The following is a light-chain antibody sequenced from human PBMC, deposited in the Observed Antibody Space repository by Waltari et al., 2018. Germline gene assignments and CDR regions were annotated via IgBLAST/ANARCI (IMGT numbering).Light chain of an antibody. CDR2: DFS. J-gene: IGLJ2*01. CDR1: TRAAGGFTY. Sequence: QSALTQPRPASGSPGQSVTLSCTGATRAAGGFTYVSWYQQHPGKAPILMIYDFSKRPSGVPDRFSGSKSGYTASLTISGLQAEDEADYYCCSYAASYVVFGGGTKLTVL. CDR3: CSYAASYVV. V-gene: IGLV2-11*01.